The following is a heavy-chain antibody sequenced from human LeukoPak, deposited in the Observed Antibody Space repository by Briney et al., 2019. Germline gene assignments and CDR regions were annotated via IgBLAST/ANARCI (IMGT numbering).Heavy chain of an antibody. CDR2: IKSKTDGGTT. CDR3: TTVPSPRIPGRVLLWFGARDRAGYYFDY. J-gene: IGHJ4*02. CDR1: GFTFSNAW. Sequence: GGSLRLSCAASGFTFSNAWMSWVRQAPGKGLEWVGRIKSKTDGGTTDYAAPVKGRFTISRDDSKNTLYLQMNSLKTEDTAVYYCTTVPSPRIPGRVLLWFGARDRAGYYFDYWGQGTLVTVSS. D-gene: IGHD3-10*01. V-gene: IGHV3-15*01.